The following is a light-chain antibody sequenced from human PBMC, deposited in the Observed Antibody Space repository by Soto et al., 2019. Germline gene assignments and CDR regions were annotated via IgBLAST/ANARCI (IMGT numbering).Light chain of an antibody. CDR2: GAS. CDR1: QSISSN. CDR3: QQYSHWPPIT. V-gene: IGKV3D-15*01. J-gene: IGKJ4*01. Sequence: EIVMTQSPATLSVSPGERVTLSCRASQSISSNLAWYQQKPGQAPRLLIYGASTRATGIPARFSGSGSGTDFPLTISSPQSEDFAVYYCQQYSHWPPITFGGGARVEIK.